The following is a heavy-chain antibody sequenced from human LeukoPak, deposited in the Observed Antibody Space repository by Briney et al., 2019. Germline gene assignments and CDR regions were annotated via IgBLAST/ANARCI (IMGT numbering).Heavy chain of an antibody. V-gene: IGHV3-23*01. CDR2: FDGNGPNT. CDR3: AKPRTTGLGWAQFDY. D-gene: IGHD2-8*02. CDR1: GFTFSSFA. J-gene: IGHJ4*02. Sequence: GGSLRLSCATSGFTFSSFAMTWVRQAPGKGLEWVSGFDGNGPNTYYADSVKGRWTISRDNSRNTLYLEMNSLRPEDTAIYYCAKPRTTGLGWAQFDYWGQGSLVTVSS.